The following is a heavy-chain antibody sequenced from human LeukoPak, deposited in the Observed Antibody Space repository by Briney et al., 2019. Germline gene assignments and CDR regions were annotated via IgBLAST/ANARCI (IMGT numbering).Heavy chain of an antibody. V-gene: IGHV4-61*02. J-gene: IGHJ6*03. CDR2: IYSNGDT. D-gene: IGHD6-13*01. Sequence: SQTLSLTCTVSGDSISSGSYYWSRIRQPAGKGLEWIGRIYSNGDTKFNPSLKSRVTISLDTSKNQFSLKLSSATAADTAVYYCASRHSKQQPYYYYMDIWGKGTTVTVSS. CDR1: GDSISSGSYY. CDR3: ASRHSKQQPYYYYMDI.